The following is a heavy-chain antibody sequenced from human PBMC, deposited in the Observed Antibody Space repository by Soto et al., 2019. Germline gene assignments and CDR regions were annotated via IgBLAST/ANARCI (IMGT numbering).Heavy chain of an antibody. Sequence: QLQLQESGPGLVKPSETLSLTCTVSGGSISSSSYYWGWIRQPPGKGLEWIGSIYYSGSPYYNPSLTSRVTISVDTSKNQFSLKLSSVTAADTAVYYCASETWELLPLLHYWGQGTLVTVSS. CDR3: ASETWELLPLLHY. J-gene: IGHJ4*02. V-gene: IGHV4-39*01. CDR1: GGSISSSSYY. CDR2: IYYSGSP. D-gene: IGHD1-26*01.